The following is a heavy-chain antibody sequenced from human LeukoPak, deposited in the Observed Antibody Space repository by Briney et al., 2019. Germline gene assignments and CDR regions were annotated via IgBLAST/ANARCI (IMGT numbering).Heavy chain of an antibody. V-gene: IGHV4-39*01. D-gene: IGHD3-22*01. J-gene: IGHJ4*02. CDR2: IYYSGST. CDR1: VGSICSRSYS. CDR3: ARGDSSGYPPKQYFDS. Sequence: PSEPLSLTCTVSVGSICSRSYSSGWIRQPPGKGLEWIGSIYYSGSTYYNPSLKSRVTISVDTSKNQFSLKLSSVTAADTAVYYCARGDSSGYPPKQYFDSWGQGTLATVSS.